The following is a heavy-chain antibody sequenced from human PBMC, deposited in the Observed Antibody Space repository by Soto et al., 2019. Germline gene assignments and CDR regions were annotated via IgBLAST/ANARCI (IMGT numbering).Heavy chain of an antibody. J-gene: IGHJ3*02. D-gene: IGHD3-3*01. CDR2: INHSGST. CDR1: GGSFSGYY. CDR3: ASATIYDFWSGYYSGAFDI. Sequence: PSETLSLTCAVYGGSFSGYYWSWIRQPPGKGLEWIGEINHSGSTNYNPSLKSRVTISVDTSKNQFSLKLSSVTAADTAVYYCASATIYDFWSGYYSGAFDIWGQGTMVTVS. V-gene: IGHV4-34*01.